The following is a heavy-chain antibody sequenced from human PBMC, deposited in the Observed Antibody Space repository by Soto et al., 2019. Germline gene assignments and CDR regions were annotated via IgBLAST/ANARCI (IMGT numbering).Heavy chain of an antibody. D-gene: IGHD3-16*02. J-gene: IGHJ6*02. CDR2: IIPIFGTA. CDR1: GGTFSSYA. V-gene: IGHV1-69*13. Sequence: SVKVSCKASGGTFSSYAISWVRQAPGQGLEWMGGIIPIFGTANYAQKFQGRVTITADESTSTAYMELSSLRSEDTAVYYCAREGYYDYVWGSYRSHFYYYYYGMDVWGQGTTVTAP. CDR3: AREGYYDYVWGSYRSHFYYYYYGMDV.